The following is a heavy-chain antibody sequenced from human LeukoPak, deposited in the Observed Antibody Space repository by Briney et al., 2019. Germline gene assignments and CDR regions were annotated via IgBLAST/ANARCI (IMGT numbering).Heavy chain of an antibody. Sequence: SETLSLTCTVSGGSISSRSYYWGWIRQPPGKGLEWIGSIYYSGSTYYNPSLKSRVTISVDTSKNQFSLKLSSVTAADTAVYYCATERRDGYNFYYYYYYYMDVWGKGTTVTVSS. CDR2: IYYSGST. D-gene: IGHD5-24*01. CDR1: GGSISSRSYY. CDR3: ATERRDGYNFYYYYYYYMDV. V-gene: IGHV4-39*07. J-gene: IGHJ6*03.